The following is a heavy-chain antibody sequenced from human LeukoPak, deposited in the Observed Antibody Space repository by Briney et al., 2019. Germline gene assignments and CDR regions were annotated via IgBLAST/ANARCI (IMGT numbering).Heavy chain of an antibody. CDR2: IYYSGST. J-gene: IGHJ5*02. V-gene: IGHV4-31*02. CDR3: ARTRLLTNWFDP. D-gene: IGHD1-26*01. Sequence: LRLSCAASGFTFSSYAMSWVRQHPGKGLEWIGYIYYSGSTYYNPSLKSRVTISVDTSKNQFSLKLSSVTAADTAVYYCARTRLLTNWFDPWDQGTLVTVSS. CDR1: GFTFSSYA.